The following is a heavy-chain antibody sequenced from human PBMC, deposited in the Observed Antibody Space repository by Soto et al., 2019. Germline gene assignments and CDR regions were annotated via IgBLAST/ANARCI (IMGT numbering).Heavy chain of an antibody. CDR1: GFTFSSYE. CDR2: ISSSGSTI. J-gene: IGHJ4*02. V-gene: IGHV3-48*03. D-gene: IGHD1-7*01. Sequence: VGSLRLSCSASGFTFSSYEMNWVRQAPGKGLEWVSYISSSGSTIYYADSVKGRFTISRDNAKNSLYLQMNSLRAEDTAVYYCARERGYNWNYGRDPGYWGQGTLVTVSS. CDR3: ARERGYNWNYGRDPGY.